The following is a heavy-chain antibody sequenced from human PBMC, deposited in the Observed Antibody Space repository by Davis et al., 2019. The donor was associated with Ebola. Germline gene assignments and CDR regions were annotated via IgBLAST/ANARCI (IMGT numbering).Heavy chain of an antibody. J-gene: IGHJ4*02. CDR2: TRNKANSYTT. V-gene: IGHV3-72*01. CDR1: GLTFSDHY. D-gene: IGHD3-3*01. Sequence: GESLKISCAASGLTFSDHYMDWVRQAPGKGLEWVGRTRNKANSYTTEYAASVKGRFTISRDDSKSIAYLQMNSLKTEDTAVYYCTRTRITIFGVVSHFDYWGQGTLVTVSS. CDR3: TRTRITIFGVVSHFDY.